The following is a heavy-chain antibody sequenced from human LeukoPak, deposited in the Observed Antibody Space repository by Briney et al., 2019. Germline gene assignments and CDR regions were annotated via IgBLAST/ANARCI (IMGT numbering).Heavy chain of an antibody. D-gene: IGHD5-18*01. Sequence: GGSLRLSCAASGFTFSSYSMNWVRQAPGKGLEWVAFIRYDGSNKYYADSVKGRFTISRDNSKNTLYLQMNSLRAEDTAVYYCAKEVTYYYYYMDVWGKGTTVTISS. CDR1: GFTFSSYS. V-gene: IGHV3-30*02. J-gene: IGHJ6*03. CDR2: IRYDGSNK. CDR3: AKEVTYYYYYMDV.